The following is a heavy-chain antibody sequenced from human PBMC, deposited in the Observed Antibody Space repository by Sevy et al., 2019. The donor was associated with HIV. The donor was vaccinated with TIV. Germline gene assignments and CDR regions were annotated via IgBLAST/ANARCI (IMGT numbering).Heavy chain of an antibody. CDR3: TTEGLYCSGGSCYSEGFDY. J-gene: IGHJ4*02. Sequence: GGSLRLSCAASGFTLSNAWMSWVHQAPGKGLEWVGRIKSKTDVGTTDYADYAAPVKGRFTISTNDSQNTLYLQMNSLKTEDTAVYYCTTEGLYCSGGSCYSEGFDYWGQGTLVTVSS. V-gene: IGHV3-15*01. CDR2: IKSKTDVGTTDYA. CDR1: GFTLSNAW. D-gene: IGHD2-15*01.